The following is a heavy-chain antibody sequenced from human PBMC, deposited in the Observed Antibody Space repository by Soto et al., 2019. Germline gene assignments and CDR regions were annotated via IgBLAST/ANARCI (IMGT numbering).Heavy chain of an antibody. CDR3: ARESEDLTSNFDY. J-gene: IGHJ4*02. V-gene: IGHV3-21*06. Sequence: GGSLRLSCAASGFTFTRYSMNWVRQAPGKGLEWVSSISSTTNYIYYGDSMRGRFTISRDNAKNSLYLEMNSLRAEDTAVYYCARESEDLTSNFDYWGQGTPVTVSS. CDR1: GFTFTRYS. CDR2: ISSTTNYI.